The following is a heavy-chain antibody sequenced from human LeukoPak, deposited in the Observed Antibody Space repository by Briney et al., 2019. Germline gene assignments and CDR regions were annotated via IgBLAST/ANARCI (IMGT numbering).Heavy chain of an antibody. CDR2: TYYRSKWYN. CDR1: GDSVSSNSAA. CDR3: ARDRVPYYDFWSGSTGFDP. Sequence: SQTLSLTCAISGDSVSSNSAAWNWIRQSPSRGLEWLGRTYYRSKWYNDYAVSVKSRITINPDTSKNQFSLQLNSVTPEGTAVYYCARDRVPYYDFWSGSTGFDPWGQGTLVTVSS. V-gene: IGHV6-1*01. D-gene: IGHD3-3*01. J-gene: IGHJ5*02.